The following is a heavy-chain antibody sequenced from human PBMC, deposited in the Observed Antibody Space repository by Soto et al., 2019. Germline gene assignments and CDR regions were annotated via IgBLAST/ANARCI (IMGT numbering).Heavy chain of an antibody. CDR1: GYTFTGYY. D-gene: IGHD4-4*01. Sequence: ASVKVSCKASGYTFTGYYMHWVRQAPGQGLEWMGWINPNSGGTNYAQKFQGWVTMTRDTSISTAYMELSRLRSDDTAVYYCARGMTTVTTYLRVDYYYYYMDVWGKGTTVTVSS. V-gene: IGHV1-2*04. CDR2: INPNSGGT. CDR3: ARGMTTVTTYLRVDYYYYYMDV. J-gene: IGHJ6*03.